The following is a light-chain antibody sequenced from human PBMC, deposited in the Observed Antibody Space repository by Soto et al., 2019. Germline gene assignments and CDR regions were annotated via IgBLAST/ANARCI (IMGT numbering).Light chain of an antibody. CDR3: RSDTSNSL. CDR1: SSDVGGYNY. V-gene: IGLV2-14*01. Sequence: QYVLTQPASVSGSPGQSITISCTGTSSDVGGYNYVSWYQQHPGKAPKLMIYEVSNRPSGVSNRFSGYKSGNTASLTISGLQAEDEADYYCRSDTSNSLLGTGTKLTV. J-gene: IGLJ1*01. CDR2: EVS.